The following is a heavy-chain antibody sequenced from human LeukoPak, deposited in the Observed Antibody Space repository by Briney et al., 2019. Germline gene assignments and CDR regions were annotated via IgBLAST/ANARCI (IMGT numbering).Heavy chain of an antibody. CDR1: GYTFTAYY. J-gene: IGHJ3*02. CDR3: ARVRYCSSTTCNVGAFDI. V-gene: IGHV1-2*02. Sequence: ASVKVSCKASGYTFTAYYIHWVRQAPGQGLEWMGWINPNSGGTKYAQKFQGRVTMTRDTSISTAYMELSSLRSDDTAVYYCARVRYCSSTTCNVGAFDIWGQGTMVTVSS. D-gene: IGHD2-2*01. CDR2: INPNSGGT.